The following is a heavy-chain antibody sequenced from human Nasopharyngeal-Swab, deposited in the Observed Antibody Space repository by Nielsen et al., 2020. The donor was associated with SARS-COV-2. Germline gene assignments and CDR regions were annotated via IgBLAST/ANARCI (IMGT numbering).Heavy chain of an antibody. CDR3: AKAWAAAGLSFYYYMDV. D-gene: IGHD6-13*01. J-gene: IGHJ6*03. V-gene: IGHV3-23*01. CDR2: LSGTGEST. Sequence: VRRAPGKGLEWVSTLSGTGESTYYADSVTGRFAISRDNSNNTLYLQMHGLRAEDTAIYFCAKAWAAAGLSFYYYMDVWGKGTTVTVSS.